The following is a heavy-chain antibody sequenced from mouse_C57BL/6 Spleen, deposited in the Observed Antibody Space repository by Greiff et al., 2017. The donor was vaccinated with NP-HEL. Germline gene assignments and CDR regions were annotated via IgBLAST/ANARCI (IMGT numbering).Heavy chain of an antibody. CDR2: IYPGSGST. CDR1: GYTFTSYW. V-gene: IGHV1-55*01. D-gene: IGHD1-1*01. Sequence: VQLQQSGAELVKPGASVKMSCKASGYTFTSYWITWVKQRPGQGLEWIGDIYPGSGSTNYNEKFKSKATLTVDTSSSTAYMQLSSLTSEDSAVYYCARMGVITTVVGRGYFDVWGTGTTVTVSS. J-gene: IGHJ1*03. CDR3: ARMGVITTVVGRGYFDV.